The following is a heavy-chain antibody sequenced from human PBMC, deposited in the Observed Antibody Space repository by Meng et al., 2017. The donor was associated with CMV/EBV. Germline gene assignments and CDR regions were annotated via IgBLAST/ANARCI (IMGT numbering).Heavy chain of an antibody. V-gene: IGHV3-72*01. CDR3: ARVWRGRWFAP. J-gene: IGHJ5*02. CDR1: GFTFPDHY. Sequence: ASGFTFPDHYMDWVRLAPGKGLEWVGRIRNKANSYTTEYAASVKGRFTISRDDSKNSVYLQMNSLKTEDTAVYYCARVWRGRWFAPWGQGTLVTVSS. D-gene: IGHD2-21*01. CDR2: IRNKANSYTT.